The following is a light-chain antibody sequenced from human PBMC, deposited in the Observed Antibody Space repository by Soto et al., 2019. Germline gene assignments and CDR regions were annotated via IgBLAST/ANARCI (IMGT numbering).Light chain of an antibody. CDR3: QQRGNWPPT. J-gene: IGKJ4*01. Sequence: EIVLTQSPATLSLSPGESATLSCRASQSISSYLAWYQQKPGQAPRLLVYDASNRATAIPARFSGSGSGTDFTLTISSLETEDFAVSFCQQRGNWPPTFGGGTKVEIK. CDR1: QSISSY. V-gene: IGKV3-11*01. CDR2: DAS.